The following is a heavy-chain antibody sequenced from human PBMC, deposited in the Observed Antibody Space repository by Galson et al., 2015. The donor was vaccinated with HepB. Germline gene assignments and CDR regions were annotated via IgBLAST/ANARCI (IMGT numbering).Heavy chain of an antibody. D-gene: IGHD3-10*01. CDR1: GFTFDDYA. CDR2: ISWDGGST. Sequence: LRLSCAASGFTFDDYAMHWVRQAPGKGLEWVSLISWDGGSTYYADSVKGRFTISRDNSKNSLYLQMNSLRAEDTALYYCAKESRRGSGSYYNLPYYYYGMDVWGQGTTVTVSS. V-gene: IGHV3-43D*03. CDR3: AKESRRGSGSYYNLPYYYYGMDV. J-gene: IGHJ6*02.